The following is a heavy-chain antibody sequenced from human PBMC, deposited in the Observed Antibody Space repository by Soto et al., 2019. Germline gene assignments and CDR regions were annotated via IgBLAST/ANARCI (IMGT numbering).Heavy chain of an antibody. D-gene: IGHD2-21*02. V-gene: IGHV3-48*03. Sequence: EVQLVESGGGLVQPGGSLRLSCAASGFTFSSYEMNWVRQAPGKGLDWVSCISGGGGTKYYADSVKGRFIISRDNVKKSLYLQMDSLRAEDTGVYYCVRENSGGGDPLDYWGQGTLLTVAS. CDR2: ISGGGGTK. CDR3: VRENSGGGDPLDY. CDR1: GFTFSSYE. J-gene: IGHJ4*02.